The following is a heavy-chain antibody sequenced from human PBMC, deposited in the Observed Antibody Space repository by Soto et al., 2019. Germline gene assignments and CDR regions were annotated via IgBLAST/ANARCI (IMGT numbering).Heavy chain of an antibody. J-gene: IGHJ6*02. D-gene: IGHD5-18*01. CDR3: ARPLHVDTAMVHTTYFYYYGMDV. Sequence: GGSLRLSCSASGFTFSSNSMNWVRQAPGKGLEWVSSNSSSSSYIYYADSVKGRFTISRDNAKNSMYQQLNSRRAEDTAVYYCARPLHVDTAMVHTTYFYYYGMDVWGQGTTVTVSS. CDR2: NSSSSSYI. V-gene: IGHV3-21*01. CDR1: GFTFSSNS.